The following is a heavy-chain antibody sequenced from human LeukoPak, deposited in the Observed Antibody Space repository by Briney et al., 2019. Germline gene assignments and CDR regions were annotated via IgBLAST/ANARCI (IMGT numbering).Heavy chain of an antibody. Sequence: RPGGSLRPSCAASAFTLSSYAMSWVRHAPGKGLGWVSAISGSGGSTYYAGSVKGRLTISTDNSKNTLYLQMNSLRAEDTAVYYCAKVYSPARRSFFDSSRKGTYYMDVWGKGTTVTVSS. CDR1: AFTLSSYA. V-gene: IGHV3-23*01. CDR3: AKVYSPARRSFFDSSRKGTYYMDV. J-gene: IGHJ6*03. D-gene: IGHD6-13*01. CDR2: ISGSGGST.